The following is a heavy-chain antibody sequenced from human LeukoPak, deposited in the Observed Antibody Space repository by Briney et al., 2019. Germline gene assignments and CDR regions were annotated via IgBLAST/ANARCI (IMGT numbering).Heavy chain of an antibody. V-gene: IGHV3-30*02. CDR1: GFSFSSYG. CDR2: IQFDGSSA. J-gene: IGHJ4*02. Sequence: GGSLRLSCAASGFSFSSYGMHWVRQGPGKGLEWMAFIQFDGSSAYYADSVKGRFTFSRDNSKNTLYLQMDSLRPEDTAVYYCAKGQGYYFDYWGQGTLVTVSS. CDR3: AKGQGYYFDY.